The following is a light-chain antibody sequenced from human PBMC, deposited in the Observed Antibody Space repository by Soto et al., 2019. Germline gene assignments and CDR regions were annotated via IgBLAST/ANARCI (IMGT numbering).Light chain of an antibody. V-gene: IGKV3-20*01. CDR3: QHYGSSPET. Sequence: EIVLTQSPGTLSLSPGERATLSCRASQSVSSNYLAWYQQKPGQAPRLHIYGASSRATGIPDRFSGSGSGTDFTLSISRLEPEDFAVYYCQHYGSSPETFGQGTKVEIK. CDR1: QSVSSNY. CDR2: GAS. J-gene: IGKJ1*01.